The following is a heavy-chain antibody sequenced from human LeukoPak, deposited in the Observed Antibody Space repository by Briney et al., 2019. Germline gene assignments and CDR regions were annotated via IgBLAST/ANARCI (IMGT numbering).Heavy chain of an antibody. Sequence: ASVTVSCKASGYTFTSYYMHWVRQAPGQGLEWMGIINPSGGSTSYAQKFQGRVTMTRDTSTSTVYMELSSLRSEDTAVYYCARAWELNWFDPWGQGTLVTVSS. V-gene: IGHV1-46*01. D-gene: IGHD1-26*01. CDR1: GYTFTSYY. CDR2: INPSGGST. J-gene: IGHJ5*02. CDR3: ARAWELNWFDP.